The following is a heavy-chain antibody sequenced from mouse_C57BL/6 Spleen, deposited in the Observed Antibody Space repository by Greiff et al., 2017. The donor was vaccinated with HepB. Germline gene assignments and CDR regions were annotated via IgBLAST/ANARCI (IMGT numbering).Heavy chain of an antibody. V-gene: IGHV14-4*01. Sequence: EVQLQQSGAELVRPGASVKLSCTASGFNIKDDYMHWVKQRPEQGLEWIGWIDPENGDTEYASKFQGKATITADTSSNTAYLQLSSLTFEATAVYYCTTPYDYDNDNQAWFAYWGQGTLVTVSA. CDR1: GFNIKDDY. CDR2: IDPENGDT. D-gene: IGHD2-4*01. CDR3: TTPYDYDNDNQAWFAY. J-gene: IGHJ3*01.